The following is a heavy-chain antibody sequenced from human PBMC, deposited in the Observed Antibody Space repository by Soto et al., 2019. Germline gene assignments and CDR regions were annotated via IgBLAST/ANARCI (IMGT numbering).Heavy chain of an antibody. D-gene: IGHD3-22*01. V-gene: IGHV3-23*01. Sequence: GSLRLSCAASGFTFSNYAMSWVRQATGKGLEWVSGMTGSGGSTSSADSVKGRFTISRDNSKNTLSLQMNSLRAEDTAVYYCAKGAAYYYDSSGQFDNWGQGTLVTVSS. CDR2: MTGSGGST. CDR1: GFTFSNYA. CDR3: AKGAAYYYDSSGQFDN. J-gene: IGHJ4*02.